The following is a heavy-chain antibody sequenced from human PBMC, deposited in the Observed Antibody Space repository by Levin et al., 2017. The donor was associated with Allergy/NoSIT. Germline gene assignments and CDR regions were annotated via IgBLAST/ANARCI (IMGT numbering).Heavy chain of an antibody. J-gene: IGHJ5*02. Sequence: SQTLSLPCTVSGGSISSSYWSWIRQPPGKGLEWIGYIYYSGSTNYNPSLKSRVTISVDTSKNQFSLKLSSVTAADTAVYYCARESYYGSGIDPWGQGTLVTVSS. CDR3: ARESYYGSGIDP. D-gene: IGHD3-10*01. CDR1: GGSISSSY. CDR2: IYYSGST. V-gene: IGHV4-59*01.